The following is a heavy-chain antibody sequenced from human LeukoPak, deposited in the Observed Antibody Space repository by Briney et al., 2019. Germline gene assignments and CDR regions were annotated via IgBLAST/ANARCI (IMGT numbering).Heavy chain of an antibody. Sequence: SVKVSCKASGGTFSSYAISWVRQAPGQGLEWMGGIIPIFGTANYAQKFQGRVTVTADESTSTAYMELSSLRSEDTAVYYCARREGDYGNYYYGMDVWGQGTTVTVSS. CDR1: GGTFSSYA. D-gene: IGHD4-17*01. CDR3: ARREGDYGNYYYGMDV. CDR2: IIPIFGTA. V-gene: IGHV1-69*13. J-gene: IGHJ6*02.